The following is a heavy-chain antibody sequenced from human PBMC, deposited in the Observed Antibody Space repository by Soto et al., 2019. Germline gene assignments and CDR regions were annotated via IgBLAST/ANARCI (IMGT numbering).Heavy chain of an antibody. CDR1: GGSTGSGGYY. CDR3: ARADFGDRGLAFDS. Sequence: QVQLLESGPGLVKTSQTLSLTCSVSGGSTGSGGYYWSWVRQHPGKGLEWIGYIYYTGSAYYSPSLKSRVSISVDTPKNQFSLILDAVTVADTAVYYCARADFGDRGLAFDSWGQGILVTVSS. J-gene: IGHJ4*02. CDR2: IYYTGSA. D-gene: IGHD2-21*01. V-gene: IGHV4-31*03.